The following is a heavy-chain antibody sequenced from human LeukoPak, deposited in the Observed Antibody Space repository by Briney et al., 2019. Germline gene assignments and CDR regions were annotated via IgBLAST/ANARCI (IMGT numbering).Heavy chain of an antibody. CDR1: GFTFSDYY. J-gene: IGHJ1*01. Sequence: GGSLRLSCAASGFTFSDYYMSWIRQAPGKGLEWVSYISSSGSYTNYADSVKGRFTISRDNAKNSLYLQMNSLRAEDTAVYYCASSPGAGSARYFQHWGQGTLVTVSS. D-gene: IGHD6-19*01. CDR3: ASSPGAGSARYFQH. V-gene: IGHV3-11*06. CDR2: ISSSGSYT.